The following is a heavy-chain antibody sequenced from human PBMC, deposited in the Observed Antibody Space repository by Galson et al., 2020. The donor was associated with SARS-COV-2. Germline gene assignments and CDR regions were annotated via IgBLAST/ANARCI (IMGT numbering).Heavy chain of an antibody. D-gene: IGHD7-27*01. Sequence: ASVKVSCKASGYTFGNYGFSWVRQAPGQGLEWMGWISASRGNTNYAEKFQGRVSMTTDTSTSTAYMELRSLRSDDTAVYYCVRDVTGDPYWYFDLWGRGTLVTVSS. CDR1: GYTFGNYG. CDR2: ISASRGNT. V-gene: IGHV1-18*01. CDR3: VRDVTGDPYWYFDL. J-gene: IGHJ2*01.